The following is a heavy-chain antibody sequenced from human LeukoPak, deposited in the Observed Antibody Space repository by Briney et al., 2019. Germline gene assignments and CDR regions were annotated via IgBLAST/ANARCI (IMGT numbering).Heavy chain of an antibody. CDR1: GFTFRSYW. CDR2: IYSSGST. V-gene: IGHV4-4*07. CDR3: AREVRSSGYSLDY. J-gene: IGHJ4*02. Sequence: GSLRLSCEDSGFTFRSYWMTWVRQPPGKGLEWIGRIYSSGSTNYNPSLKSRVTMSVDTSKNQFSLKLRSVTAADTAVYYCAREVRSSGYSLDYWGQGTLVTVSS. D-gene: IGHD3-22*01.